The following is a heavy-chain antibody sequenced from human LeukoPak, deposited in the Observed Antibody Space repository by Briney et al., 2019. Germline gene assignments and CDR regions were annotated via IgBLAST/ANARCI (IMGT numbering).Heavy chain of an antibody. CDR2: INPNSGGT. Sequence: ASVKVSCKVSGYTLSELSIHWVRQAPGKGLEWMGWINPNSGGTNYAQKFQGRVTMTRDTSISTAYMELSRLRSDDTAVYYCARVRLVRGVIIRSDSFGYWGQGTLVTVSS. J-gene: IGHJ4*02. V-gene: IGHV1-2*02. CDR1: GYTLSELS. D-gene: IGHD3-10*01. CDR3: ARVRLVRGVIIRSDSFGY.